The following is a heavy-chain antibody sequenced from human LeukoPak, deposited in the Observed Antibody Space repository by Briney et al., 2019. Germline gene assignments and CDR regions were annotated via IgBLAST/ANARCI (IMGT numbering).Heavy chain of an antibody. V-gene: IGHV4-39*01. CDR3: ARGERTTVPHGNYFDY. J-gene: IGHJ4*02. CDR2: IYYSGST. CDR1: GGSISSSSYY. Sequence: SETLSLTCTVSGGSISSSSYYWGWIRQPPGKGLEYIGSIYYSGSTYYNPSLKSRVTISVDTSKNQFSLKLSSVTAADTAVYYCARGERTTVPHGNYFDYWGQGTLVTVSS. D-gene: IGHD4-17*01.